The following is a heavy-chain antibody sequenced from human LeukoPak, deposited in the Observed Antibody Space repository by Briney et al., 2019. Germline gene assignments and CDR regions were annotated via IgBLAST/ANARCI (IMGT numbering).Heavy chain of an antibody. J-gene: IGHJ6*01. D-gene: IGHD2-2*01. CDR1: GFTFSSYS. CDR2: ISYDGSNR. V-gene: IGHV3-30*04. Sequence: PGSSLRLACAASGFTFSSYSIHSVRQARGKGLESVAVISYDGSNRYFADSVDGRLTICRDNSQNTLYLHLNSLRSEDTAVYYCARDPENIIVPAARRLYGLDVWGQAATVSVSS. CDR3: ARDPENIIVPAARRLYGLDV.